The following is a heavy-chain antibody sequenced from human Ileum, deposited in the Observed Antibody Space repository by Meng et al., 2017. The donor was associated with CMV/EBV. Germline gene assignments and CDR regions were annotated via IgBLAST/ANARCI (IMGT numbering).Heavy chain of an antibody. CDR3: ARGGYDFWTDYLHY. CDR2: INSDGNIT. V-gene: IGHV3-74*01. CDR1: GFTLSSYY. J-gene: IGHJ4*02. Sequence: GGSLRLSCAASGFTLSSYYMYWVRQAPGKGLVWVSRINSDGNITYYADSVKGRFTISRDNAKNTLYLQMGSLRGEDTGTYYCARGGYDFWTDYLHYWGQGTLVTVSS. D-gene: IGHD3-3*01.